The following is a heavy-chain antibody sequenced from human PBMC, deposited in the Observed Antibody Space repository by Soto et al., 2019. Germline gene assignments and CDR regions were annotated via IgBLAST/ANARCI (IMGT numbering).Heavy chain of an antibody. Sequence: PGGSLRLSCAASGFTFRNYGMNWVRQAPGKGLEWVAVISYDGSNKYYADSVKGRFTISRDNSKNTLYLQMNSLRAEDTAVYYCAKVWRWGCSSTSCYGGMDVWGQGTTVTVSS. CDR2: ISYDGSNK. D-gene: IGHD2-2*01. CDR3: AKVWRWGCSSTSCYGGMDV. J-gene: IGHJ6*02. V-gene: IGHV3-30*18. CDR1: GFTFRNYG.